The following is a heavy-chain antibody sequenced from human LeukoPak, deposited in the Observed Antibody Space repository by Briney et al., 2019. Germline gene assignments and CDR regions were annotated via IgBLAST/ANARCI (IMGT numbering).Heavy chain of an antibody. CDR1: GFTFSGYW. D-gene: IGHD3-16*01. Sequence: GGSLRLSCAASGFTFSGYWMHWVRQAPGKGLEWVARINEHGSVISYADSVRGRFTISRENARNAVYLQMDSLRAEDTAVYYCVRDLILTWTPGDDFDHWGQGTLATVSS. V-gene: IGHV3-74*01. CDR3: VRDLILTWTPGDDFDH. J-gene: IGHJ4*02. CDR2: INEHGSVI.